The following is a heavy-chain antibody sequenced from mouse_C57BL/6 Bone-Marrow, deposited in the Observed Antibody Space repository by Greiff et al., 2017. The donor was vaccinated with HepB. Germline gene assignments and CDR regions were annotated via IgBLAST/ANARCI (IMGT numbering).Heavy chain of an antibody. V-gene: IGHV8-8*01. CDR3: EIYYYGSSLYYFDY. J-gene: IGHJ2*01. D-gene: IGHD1-1*01. CDR2: IWWDDDK. CDR1: GFSLSTFGMG. Sequence: LMESGPGILQPSQTLSLTCSFSGFSLSTFGMGVGWIRQPSGKGLEWLAHIWWDDDKYYNPALKRRLTISKDTSKNQVFLKIANVDTAETATYYCEIYYYGSSLYYFDYWGQGTTLTVSS.